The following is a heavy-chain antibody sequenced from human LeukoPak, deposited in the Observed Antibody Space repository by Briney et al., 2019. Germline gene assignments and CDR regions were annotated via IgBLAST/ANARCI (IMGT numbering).Heavy chain of an antibody. D-gene: IGHD1-14*01. Sequence: GGSLRLSCAASGFTFSDNYMIWIRQAPGKGLEWVSYIDTSGSAMYYAVPVKGRFTISRDNARNSLYLQMNSLRAEDTAVYYCARARKGYSFDDWGQGTLVTVSS. J-gene: IGHJ4*02. CDR3: ARARKGYSFDD. V-gene: IGHV3-11*04. CDR2: IDTSGSAM. CDR1: GFTFSDNY.